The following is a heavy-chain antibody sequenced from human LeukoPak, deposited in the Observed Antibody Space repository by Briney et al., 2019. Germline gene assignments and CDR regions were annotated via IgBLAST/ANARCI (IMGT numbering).Heavy chain of an antibody. CDR3: ARLEEMATMRYYYYYMDV. J-gene: IGHJ6*03. CDR2: IYYSGST. Sequence: SETLSLTCAVYGGSFSGYYWSWIRQPPGKGLEWIGYIYYSGSTNYNPSLKSRVTISVDTSKNQFSLKLSSVTAADTAVYYCARLEEMATMRYYYYYMDVWGKGTTVTISS. D-gene: IGHD5-24*01. CDR1: GGSFSGYY. V-gene: IGHV4-59*01.